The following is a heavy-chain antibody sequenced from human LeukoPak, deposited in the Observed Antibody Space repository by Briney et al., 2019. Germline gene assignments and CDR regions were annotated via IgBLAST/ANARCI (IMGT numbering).Heavy chain of an antibody. V-gene: IGHV1-2*04. CDR3: ARAPSRDVVVPAVDRGAFDI. J-gene: IGHJ3*02. D-gene: IGHD2-2*01. Sequence: APVKVSCKASGYTFTGYYMHWVRQAPGQGLEWMGWINPNGGGTNYAQKFQGWVTMTRDTSISTAYMELSRLRSDDTAVYHCARAPSRDVVVPAVDRGAFDIWGQGTMVTVSS. CDR1: GYTFTGYY. CDR2: INPNGGGT.